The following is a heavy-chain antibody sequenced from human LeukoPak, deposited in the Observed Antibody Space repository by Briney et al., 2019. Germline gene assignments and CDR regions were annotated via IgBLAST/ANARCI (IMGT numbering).Heavy chain of an antibody. J-gene: IGHJ4*02. D-gene: IGHD2-8*02. CDR2: IRYDGSNK. CDR3: ARGLGTNYGGYCTGGGCPVY. Sequence: GGSLRLSCAASGFTFSSYGMHWVRQAPCKGLEWVTFIRYDGSNKYYADSVKGRFTISRDYSDNTVYLQMNSLRVEDTAVYYCARGLGTNYGGYCTGGGCPVYWGQGTLVTVSS. V-gene: IGHV3-30*02. CDR1: GFTFSSYG.